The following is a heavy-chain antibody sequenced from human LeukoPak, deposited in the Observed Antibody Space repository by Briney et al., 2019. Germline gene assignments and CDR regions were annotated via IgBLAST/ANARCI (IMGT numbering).Heavy chain of an antibody. CDR3: AREAVAATSDAFDI. CDR1: GFTFSDYY. V-gene: IGHV3-11*04. D-gene: IGHD6-19*01. CDR2: ISSSGSTI. Sequence: GGSLRLSCAASGFTFSDYYMSWIRQAPGKGLEWVSYISSSGSTIYYADSVKGRFTISRDNAKNSLYLQMNSLRAEDTAVYYCAREAVAATSDAFDIWGQGTMVTVSS. J-gene: IGHJ3*02.